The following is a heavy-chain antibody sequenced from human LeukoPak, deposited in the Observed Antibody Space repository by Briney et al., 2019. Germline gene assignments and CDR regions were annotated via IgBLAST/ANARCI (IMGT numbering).Heavy chain of an antibody. V-gene: IGHV4-38-2*01. CDR3: TRTLYSSGQNPDY. Sequence: SSETLSLTCAVSGYSISSGYYWGWIRQPPGKGLEWIGSIYHSGSTYYNPSLKSRVTISVDTSKNQFSLKLSSVTAADTAVYYCTRTLYSSGQNPDYWGQGTLVTVSS. J-gene: IGHJ4*02. CDR2: IYHSGST. CDR1: GYSISSGYY. D-gene: IGHD6-19*01.